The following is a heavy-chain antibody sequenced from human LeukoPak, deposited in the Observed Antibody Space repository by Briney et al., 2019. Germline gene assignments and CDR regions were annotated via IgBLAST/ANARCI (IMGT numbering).Heavy chain of an antibody. CDR1: GFTFSSYS. J-gene: IGHJ4*02. Sequence: GGSLRLSCAASGFTFSSYSMQWVRQAPGKGLEWLAVLSCDGTNKFYADSVKGRFTISRDNSKNTLYLQMNSLRAEDTAVYYCAKDVYDYLWGTPDYWGQGTLVTVSS. CDR2: LSCDGTNK. CDR3: AKDVYDYLWGTPDY. D-gene: IGHD3-16*01. V-gene: IGHV3-30*18.